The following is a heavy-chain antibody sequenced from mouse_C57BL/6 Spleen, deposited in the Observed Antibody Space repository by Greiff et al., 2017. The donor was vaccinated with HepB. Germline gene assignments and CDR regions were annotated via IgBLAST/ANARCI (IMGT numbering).Heavy chain of an antibody. CDR2: IHPNSGST. V-gene: IGHV1-64*01. CDR3: ALLTGTGDYAMDY. J-gene: IGHJ4*01. D-gene: IGHD4-1*01. Sequence: VQLQQPGAELVKPGASVKLSCKASGYTFTSYWMHWVKQRPGQGLEWIGMIHPNSGSTNYNEKFKSKATLTVDKSSSTAYMQLSSLTSEDSAVYYCALLTGTGDYAMDYWGQGTSVTVSS. CDR1: GYTFTSYW.